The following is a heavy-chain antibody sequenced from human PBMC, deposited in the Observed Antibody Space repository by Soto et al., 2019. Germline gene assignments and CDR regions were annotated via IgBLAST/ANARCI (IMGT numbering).Heavy chain of an antibody. V-gene: IGHV1-69*02. Sequence: QVQLVQSGAEVKKPGSSVKVSCKASGGTFSSYTISWVRQAPGQGLEWMGRIIPIRGIANYAQKCQGRATITADKSTSTAYMELSSLRSEDTALYYFARGSGSLSYGMDVWGQGATVTVSS. CDR1: GGTFSSYT. J-gene: IGHJ6*02. CDR3: ARGSGSLSYGMDV. D-gene: IGHD3-10*01. CDR2: IIPIRGIA.